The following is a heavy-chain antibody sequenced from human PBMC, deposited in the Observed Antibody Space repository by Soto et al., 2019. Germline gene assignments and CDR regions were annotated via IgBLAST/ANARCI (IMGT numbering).Heavy chain of an antibody. J-gene: IGHJ5*02. V-gene: IGHV3-7*01. CDR2: IKHDGSEV. CDR3: AGIQNNWFDP. Sequence: EVQLVESGGGLVQPGGSLRLTCTASGFTFSSSWMAWVRQAPGKGLEWVGNIKHDGSEVYCLDSVRGRFTISRDSAWKSLYLQVNSLRAEDTAVYYCAGIQNNWFDPWGQGTLVAVSS. CDR1: GFTFSSSW.